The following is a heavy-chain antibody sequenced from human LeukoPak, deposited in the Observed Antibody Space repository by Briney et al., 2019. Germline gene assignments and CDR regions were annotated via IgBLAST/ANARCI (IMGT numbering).Heavy chain of an antibody. Sequence: ASVKVSCKASGYTFTGYYMHWVRQAPGQGLEWMGWINPNSGGTNYAQKFRGRVTMTRDTSISTAYMELSRLRSDDTAVYYCARDRRYSYGYDAFDIWGQGTMVTVSS. CDR2: INPNSGGT. CDR3: ARDRRYSYGYDAFDI. CDR1: GYTFTGYY. V-gene: IGHV1-2*02. D-gene: IGHD5-18*01. J-gene: IGHJ3*02.